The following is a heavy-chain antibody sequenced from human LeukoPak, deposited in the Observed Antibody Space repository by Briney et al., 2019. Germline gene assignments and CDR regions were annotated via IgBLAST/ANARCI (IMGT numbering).Heavy chain of an antibody. CDR1: GYTFTSYD. CDR3: ARSPTLQPAYYYYYMDV. V-gene: IGHV1-8*03. J-gene: IGHJ6*03. D-gene: IGHD2-2*01. Sequence: ASVKVSCKASGYTFTSYDINWVRQATGQGLEWMGWMNPNSGNTGYAQKFQGRVTITRNTSISTAYMELSSLRSEDTAVYYCARSPTLQPAYYYYYMDVWGKGTTVTVSS. CDR2: MNPNSGNT.